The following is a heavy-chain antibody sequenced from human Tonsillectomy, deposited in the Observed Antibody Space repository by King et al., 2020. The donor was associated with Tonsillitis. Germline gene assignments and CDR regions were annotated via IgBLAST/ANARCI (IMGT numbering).Heavy chain of an antibody. CDR3: AGDSFDYFYGMDV. J-gene: IGHJ6*02. CDR2: ISSSSTYI. V-gene: IGHV3-21*01. D-gene: IGHD3-3*01. Sequence: VQLVESGGGLVKPGGSLRLSCAASGFTFSSYNMNWVRQAPGKGLEWVSSISSSSTYIYYADSVRGRFTISRDSAKNSLYLQMNSLRAEDTAVYYCAGDSFDYFYGMDVWGQGTTVTVSS. CDR1: GFTFSSYN.